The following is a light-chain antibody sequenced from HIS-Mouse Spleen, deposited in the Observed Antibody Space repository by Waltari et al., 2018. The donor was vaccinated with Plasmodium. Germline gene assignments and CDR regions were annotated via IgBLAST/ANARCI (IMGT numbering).Light chain of an antibody. CDR1: QSISSY. CDR3: QQSYSTPWT. V-gene: IGKV1-39*01. J-gene: IGKJ1*01. CDR2: AAS. Sequence: DIQMTQSPSSLSASVGDSVTITRRASQSISSYLNWYQQKPGKAPKLLIYAASSLQSGDPSRCSGSGSGTDFTLTISSLQPEDFATYYCQQSYSTPWTFGQGTKVEIK.